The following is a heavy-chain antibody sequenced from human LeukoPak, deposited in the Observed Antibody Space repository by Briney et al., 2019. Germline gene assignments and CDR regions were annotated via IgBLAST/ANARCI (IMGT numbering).Heavy chain of an antibody. CDR2: ISSSGSTI. J-gene: IGHJ4*02. V-gene: IGHV3-48*03. CDR3: ARDHAMCSYGWFDY. D-gene: IGHD5-18*01. Sequence: GGSLRLSCAASGFTFSSYEMNWVRQAPGKGLEWVSYISSSGSTIYYADSVKGRFTISRDNAKNSLYLQMNSLRAEDTAVYYCARDHAMCSYGWFDYWGQGTLVTVSS. CDR1: GFTFSSYE.